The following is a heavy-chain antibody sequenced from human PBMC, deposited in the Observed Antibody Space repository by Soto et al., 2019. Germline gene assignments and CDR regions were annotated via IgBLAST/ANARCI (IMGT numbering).Heavy chain of an antibody. CDR2: ISGSGGST. CDR1: GFTFSSYA. V-gene: IGHV3-23*01. D-gene: IGHD3-3*01. J-gene: IGHJ6*02. Sequence: GGSLRLSCAASGFTFSSYAMSWVRQAPGKGLEWVSAISGSGGSTYYADSVKGRFTISRDNSKNTLYLQMNSLRAEDTAVFYWAKDTGPSYYDFWSGYSDDYYYYGMDVWGQGTTVTVSS. CDR3: AKDTGPSYYDFWSGYSDDYYYYGMDV.